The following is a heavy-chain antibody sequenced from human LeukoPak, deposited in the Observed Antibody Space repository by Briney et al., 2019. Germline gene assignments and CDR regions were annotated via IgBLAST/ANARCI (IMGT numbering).Heavy chain of an antibody. CDR3: AKSRPFCSSTSCYRLNYYYYGMDV. J-gene: IGHJ6*02. V-gene: IGHV3-33*06. CDR2: IWYDGSEK. CDR1: GFTFSSYG. D-gene: IGHD2-2*01. Sequence: GGSLRLSCAASGFTFSSYGMHWVRQAPGKGLEWVAVIWYDGSEKYCADSVKGRFTISRDNSKNTLYVEMNSLRVEDTAVYYCAKSRPFCSSTSCYRLNYYYYGMDVWGQGTTVTVSS.